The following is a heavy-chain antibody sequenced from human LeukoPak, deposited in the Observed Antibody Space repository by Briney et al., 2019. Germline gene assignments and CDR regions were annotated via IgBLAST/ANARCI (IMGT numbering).Heavy chain of an antibody. Sequence: GGSLRLSCSASGFTFSSYAMHWVRQAPGKGPEYVSAISSNGGSTYYADSVKGRFTISRDTAKSTLYLQMSSLGPEDTAVYYCVKGTGTKYYYYGMDVWGQGTTVTVSS. V-gene: IGHV3-64D*06. CDR3: VKGTGTKYYYYGMDV. D-gene: IGHD3/OR15-3a*01. J-gene: IGHJ6*02. CDR1: GFTFSSYA. CDR2: ISSNGGST.